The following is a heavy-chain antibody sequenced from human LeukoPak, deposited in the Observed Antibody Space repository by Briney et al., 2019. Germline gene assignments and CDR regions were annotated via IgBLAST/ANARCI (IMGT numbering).Heavy chain of an antibody. D-gene: IGHD3-3*01. V-gene: IGHV3-74*01. CDR3: ARSATDVFDI. CDR1: GFTFRSFW. J-gene: IGHJ3*02. CDR2: MNGDGTSI. Sequence: PGGALRLSCAASGFTFRSFWMHWVRQDPGKGLVWVSHMNGDGTSISYADSVKGRFTISRDNAKNTLYLQMNRLKAEDTAVYYCARSATDVFDIWGQGTMVTVCS.